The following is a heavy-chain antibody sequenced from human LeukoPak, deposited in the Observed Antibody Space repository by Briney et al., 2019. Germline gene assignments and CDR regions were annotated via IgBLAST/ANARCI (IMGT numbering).Heavy chain of an antibody. CDR3: ARLRWINYYFDY. D-gene: IGHD4-23*01. Sequence: GESLMISCKGSGYSFTSYWIAWVRQMPGKGLEWMGIIYPGDSDARYSPSFQGQVTVSVDKSISTAYLQWSSLKASDTAMYYCARLRWINYYFDYWGQGTLVTVSS. V-gene: IGHV5-51*01. J-gene: IGHJ4*02. CDR1: GYSFTSYW. CDR2: IYPGDSDA.